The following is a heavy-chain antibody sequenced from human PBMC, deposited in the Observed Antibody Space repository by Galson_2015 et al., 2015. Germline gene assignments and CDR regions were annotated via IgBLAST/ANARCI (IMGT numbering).Heavy chain of an antibody. CDR3: ARGYQWLVG. Sequence: CAISGDSVSSHGATWNWIRQSPSRGLEWLGRTYYRSKWYNDYAVSVKSRITINPDTSKNQFSLQLNSATPEDTAVYYCARGYQWLVGWGQGTPVTVSS. CDR2: TYYRSKWYN. J-gene: IGHJ4*02. CDR1: GDSVSSHGAT. V-gene: IGHV6-1*01. D-gene: IGHD6-19*01.